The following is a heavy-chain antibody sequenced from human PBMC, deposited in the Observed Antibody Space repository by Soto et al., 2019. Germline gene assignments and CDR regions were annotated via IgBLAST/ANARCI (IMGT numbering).Heavy chain of an antibody. D-gene: IGHD5-12*01. Sequence: SVKVSCKASGGTFSSYAISWVRQAPGQGLEWMGGIIPIFGTANYAQKFQGRVTITADESTSTAYMELSSLRSEDTAVYYCARDEMATRGLLFDYWGQGTLVTVSS. CDR1: GGTFSSYA. CDR3: ARDEMATRGLLFDY. V-gene: IGHV1-69*13. CDR2: IIPIFGTA. J-gene: IGHJ4*02.